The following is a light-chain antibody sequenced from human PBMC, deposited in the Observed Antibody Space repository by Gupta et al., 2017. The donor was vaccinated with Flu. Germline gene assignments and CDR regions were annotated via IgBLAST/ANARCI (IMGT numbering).Light chain of an antibody. CDR2: KAS. V-gene: IGKV1-5*03. CDR3: QQDICHPLT. J-gene: IGKJ1*01. CDR1: QSIVTW. Sequence: IQMTQSPSTLSASVGDRVTITCRASQSIVTWLAWYQQKPGKAPNLLIYKASSLESGVPSRFSGSGSGTEFTLTITSLQPDDFATYFCQQDICHPLTFRQGAKVEVK.